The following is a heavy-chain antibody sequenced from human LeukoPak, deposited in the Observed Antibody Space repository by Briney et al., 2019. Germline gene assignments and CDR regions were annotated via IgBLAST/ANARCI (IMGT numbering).Heavy chain of an antibody. V-gene: IGHV1-46*01. Sequence: ASVKVSCKASGYTFTNNFMHWVRQAPGQGLEWIGIINPSGDNTWYAQKFQGRVTMTRDMATSTDYLEVSSLRSEDTAVYYCARDNSLRDTAWWFDPWGQGTLVTVSS. CDR3: ARDNSLRDTAWWFDP. CDR2: INPSGDNT. D-gene: IGHD5-24*01. CDR1: GYTFTNNF. J-gene: IGHJ5*02.